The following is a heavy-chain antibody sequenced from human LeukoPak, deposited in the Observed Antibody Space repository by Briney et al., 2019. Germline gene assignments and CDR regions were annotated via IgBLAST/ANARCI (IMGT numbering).Heavy chain of an antibody. Sequence: ASVKVSCKASGYTVTSYYRHWVRQAPGQGLEWMGISNPSGGSTSYAHKFQGGVTMTSDTSTSTVYMELSSLRSEDTAVYYCAKSYYDFWSGYYQTFDYWGQGTLVTVSS. D-gene: IGHD3-3*01. CDR1: GYTVTSYY. CDR3: AKSYYDFWSGYYQTFDY. J-gene: IGHJ4*02. CDR2: SNPSGGST. V-gene: IGHV1-46*01.